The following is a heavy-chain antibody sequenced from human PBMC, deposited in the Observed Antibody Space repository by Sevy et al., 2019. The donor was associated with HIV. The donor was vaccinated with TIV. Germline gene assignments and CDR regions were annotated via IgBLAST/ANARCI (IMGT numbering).Heavy chain of an antibody. CDR3: ARDSDNYDILTGYYPFDY. D-gene: IGHD3-9*01. V-gene: IGHV1-46*01. CDR2: INPSGGST. CDR1: GYTFTSYY. J-gene: IGHJ4*02. Sequence: ASVKVSCKASGYTFTSYYMHWVRQAPGQGLEWMGIINPSGGSTSYAQKFQGRVTMTRDMSTSTVYMELRSRRSEDKAVYYCARDSDNYDILTGYYPFDYWGQGTLVTVSS.